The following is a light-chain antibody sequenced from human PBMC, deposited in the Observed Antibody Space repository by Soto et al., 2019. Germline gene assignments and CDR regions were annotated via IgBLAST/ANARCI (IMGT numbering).Light chain of an antibody. Sequence: QSALTQPPSASGSPGQSGTISCTGTSSDVGGYNYVSWYQQHPGKAPKLMIYEVSKRPSGVPDRFSGSKSGNTASLTVSGLQAEDEADYYCSSYAGSNNXVFGTGNKVTVL. V-gene: IGLV2-8*01. J-gene: IGLJ1*01. CDR2: EVS. CDR3: SSYAGSNNXV. CDR1: SSDVGGYNY.